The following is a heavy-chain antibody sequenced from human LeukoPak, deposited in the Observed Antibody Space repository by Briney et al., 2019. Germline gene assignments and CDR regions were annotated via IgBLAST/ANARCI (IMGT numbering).Heavy chain of an antibody. CDR3: ARGKTYYDISKDAFDI. D-gene: IGHD3-22*01. Sequence: PSETLSLTCTVSGGSISSYYWSRIRQPRGKGLEWIGYIYYSGSTNYNPSLKSRVTISVDTSKNQFSLKLSSVTAADTAVYYCARGKTYYDISKDAFDIWGQGTMVTVSS. CDR2: IYYSGST. J-gene: IGHJ3*02. CDR1: GGSISSYY. V-gene: IGHV4-59*01.